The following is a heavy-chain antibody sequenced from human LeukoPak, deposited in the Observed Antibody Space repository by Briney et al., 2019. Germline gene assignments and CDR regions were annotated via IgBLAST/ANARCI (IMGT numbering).Heavy chain of an antibody. J-gene: IGHJ6*02. V-gene: IGHV4-59*01. D-gene: IGHD3-22*01. CDR1: GGSISSYY. Sequence: SETLSLTCTVSGGSISSYYWSWIRQPPRKGLEWIGYIYYSGSTNYNPSLKSRVTISVDTSKNQFSLKLTSVTAADTAVYYCARAGYHDSSGYYTYMDVWGQGTTVTVSS. CDR3: ARAGYHDSSGYYTYMDV. CDR2: IYYSGST.